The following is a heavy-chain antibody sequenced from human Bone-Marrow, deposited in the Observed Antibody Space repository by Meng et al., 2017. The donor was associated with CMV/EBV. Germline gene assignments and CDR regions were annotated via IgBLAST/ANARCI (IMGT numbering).Heavy chain of an antibody. CDR2: INSDGSST. CDR1: GFTFSSYW. CDR3: ARRGGSTYYDLLTGPDGHDY. Sequence: GESLKISCAASGFTFSSYWMHWVRQAPGKGLVWVSRINSDGSSTSYADSVKGRFTISRDNAKNTLYLQMNSLRAEATAVYYCARRGGSTYYDLLTGPDGHDYWGQGRLVTVSS. D-gene: IGHD3-9*01. V-gene: IGHV3-74*01. J-gene: IGHJ4*02.